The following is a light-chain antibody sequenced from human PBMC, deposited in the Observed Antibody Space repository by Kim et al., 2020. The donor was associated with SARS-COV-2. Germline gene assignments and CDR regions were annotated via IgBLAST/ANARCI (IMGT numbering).Light chain of an antibody. CDR3: QQYGTSPRT. CDR1: QSVSSIY. Sequence: EIVLTQSPGTLSLSPGERATLSCRASQSVSSIYLAWYQQKPGQPPRLLIYGASNRATGIPDRFSGSGSGTDFTLTIHRLEPEDLAVYYCQQYGTSPRTFGQETKVDIK. V-gene: IGKV3-20*01. CDR2: GAS. J-gene: IGKJ1*01.